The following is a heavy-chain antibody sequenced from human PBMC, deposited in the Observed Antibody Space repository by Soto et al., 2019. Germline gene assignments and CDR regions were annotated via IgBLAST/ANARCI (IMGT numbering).Heavy chain of an antibody. V-gene: IGHV1-8*02. J-gene: IGHJ4*02. Sequence: GASVKVSCKASGYTFTSYAIHWVRQAPGQRLEWMGWMNPNSGNTGYAQKFQGRVTMTRNTSISTAYMELGSLTSEDTAVYYCASPSWSGPGDYWGQGTLVTVSS. CDR2: MNPNSGNT. CDR1: GYTFTSYA. CDR3: ASPSWSGPGDY. D-gene: IGHD6-13*01.